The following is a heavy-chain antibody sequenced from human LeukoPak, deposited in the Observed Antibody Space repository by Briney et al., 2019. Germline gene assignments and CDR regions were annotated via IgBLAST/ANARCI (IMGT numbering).Heavy chain of an antibody. CDR2: IDYSGST. CDR3: ARGYCSGGSCYSVPGY. CDR1: GGSISSYY. Sequence: PSETLSLTCTVSGGSISSYYWSWIRQPPGKGLEWIGYIDYSGSTNYNASLKSRVTISVDTSKNQFSPKLSSVTAADTAVYYCARGYCSGGSCYSVPGYWGQGTLVTVSS. V-gene: IGHV4-59*12. D-gene: IGHD2-15*01. J-gene: IGHJ4*02.